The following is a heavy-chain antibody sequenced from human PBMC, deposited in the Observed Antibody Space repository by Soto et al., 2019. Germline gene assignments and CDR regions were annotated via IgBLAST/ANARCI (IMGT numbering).Heavy chain of an antibody. V-gene: IGHV3-23*01. CDR2: ISFSGDNT. CDR3: AKRFTLFGVNTLSPDADY. J-gene: IGHJ4*02. D-gene: IGHD3-3*01. CDR1: GFTFSNHA. Sequence: EVHLLESGGGLVQPGGSLRLSCAASGFTFSNHAMSWVRQTPGEGLEWVSGISFSGDNTYYADSVRGRFTVSRDNSKSTLYLKMNSLRAEDTAVYYCAKRFTLFGVNTLSPDADYWGQGTLVTVSS.